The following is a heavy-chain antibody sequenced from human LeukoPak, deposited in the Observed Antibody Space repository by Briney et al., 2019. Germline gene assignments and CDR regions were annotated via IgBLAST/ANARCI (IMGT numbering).Heavy chain of an antibody. J-gene: IGHJ5*02. D-gene: IGHD3-16*02. V-gene: IGHV3-21*04. CDR2: ISSSSSYI. CDR1: GFTFSSYS. CDR3: ARGKTTVRETFLLVIVRGTPVSPDWFDP. Sequence: GGSLRLSCAASGFTFSSYSMNWVRQAPGKGLEWVSSISSSSSYIYYADSVKGRFTISRDNAKNSLYLQMNSLRAEDTAVYYCARGKTTVRETFLLVIVRGTPVSPDWFDPWGQGTLVTVSS.